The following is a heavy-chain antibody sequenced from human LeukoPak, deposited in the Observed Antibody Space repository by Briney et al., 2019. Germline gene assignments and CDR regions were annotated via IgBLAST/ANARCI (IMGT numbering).Heavy chain of an antibody. CDR1: GFTLSGAA. V-gene: IGHV3-73*01. D-gene: IGHD6-19*01. CDR2: IRSKANSYAT. J-gene: IGHJ4*02. Sequence: PGGSLRLSCAASGFTLSGAAMRWVRQASGKGLEWVGRIRSKANSYATAYAASVKGRFTISRDDSKNTAYLQMNSLKTEDTAVYYCTRQGPGYSSGFDDYWGQGTLVTVSS. CDR3: TRQGPGYSSGFDDY.